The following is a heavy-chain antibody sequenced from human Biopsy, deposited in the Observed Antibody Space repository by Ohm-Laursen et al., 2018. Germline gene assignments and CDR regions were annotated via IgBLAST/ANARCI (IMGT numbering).Heavy chain of an antibody. J-gene: IGHJ4*02. D-gene: IGHD4-11*01. Sequence: SLRLSCTASGFTFSSHGMHWVRQAPGKGLEWVAHFSYDGINKHYADSVKGRFTISRDNSKNTLSLQMNSLRAEDTAIYYCARDSTINTVTTADYWGQGTLVTVSS. CDR3: ARDSTINTVTTADY. CDR2: FSYDGINK. CDR1: GFTFSSHG. V-gene: IGHV3-33*05.